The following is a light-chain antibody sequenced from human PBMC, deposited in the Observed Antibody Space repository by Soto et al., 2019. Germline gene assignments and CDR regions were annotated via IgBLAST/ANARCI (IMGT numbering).Light chain of an antibody. CDR3: QQNNNWPLT. Sequence: EIVMTQSPATLSVSPGERVTLSCRASQSVSTNLAWYQQKPGQAPRLLIYDASTRATGIPASFSGSGSGTEFTLTISSLQSEDFAIYYCQQNNNWPLTFGQGTKEDVK. V-gene: IGKV3-15*01. CDR2: DAS. J-gene: IGKJ1*01. CDR1: QSVSTN.